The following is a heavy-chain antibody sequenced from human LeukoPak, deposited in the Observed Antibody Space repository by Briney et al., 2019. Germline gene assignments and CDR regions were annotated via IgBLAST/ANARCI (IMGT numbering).Heavy chain of an antibody. CDR2: ISYDESNK. J-gene: IGHJ4*02. CDR3: ARDVLVFRVGHLWAPLGY. CDR1: GFTFSTYA. Sequence: GGSLRLSCAASGFTFSTYAMHWVRQAPGKGLEWVALISYDESNKYYADSVKGRFTISRDNSKNTVYLQMNSLRAEDTALYYCARDVLVFRVGHLWAPLGYWGQGTLVTVSS. D-gene: IGHD3-16*01. V-gene: IGHV3-30*04.